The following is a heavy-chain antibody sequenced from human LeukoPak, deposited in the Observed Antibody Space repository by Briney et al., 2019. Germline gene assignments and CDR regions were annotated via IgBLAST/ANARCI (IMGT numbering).Heavy chain of an antibody. CDR3: ARGGSHDALDI. CDR1: GFTFSSYW. CDR2: IKQDGSEK. J-gene: IGHJ3*02. V-gene: IGHV3-7*01. Sequence: GGSLRLSCAASGFTFSSYWMSWVRQAPGKGLEWVANIKQDGSEKYYVDSVKGRFTMARDNAKNSLHLQMNILRAEDTAVYYCARGGSHDALDIWGQGTMVTVSS.